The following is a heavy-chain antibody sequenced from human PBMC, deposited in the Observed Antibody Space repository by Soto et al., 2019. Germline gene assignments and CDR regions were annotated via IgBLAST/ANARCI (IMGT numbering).Heavy chain of an antibody. CDR3: TTDVEGGIAARTNDAFDI. J-gene: IGHJ3*02. CDR2: IKSKTDGGTT. Sequence: GGSLRLSCAASGFTFSNAWMSWVRQAPGKGLEWVGRIKSKTDGGTTDYAAPVKGRFTISRDDSKNTLYLQMNSLKTEDTAVYYCTTDVEGGIAARTNDAFDIWGQGTMVTVSS. CDR1: GFTFSNAW. V-gene: IGHV3-15*01. D-gene: IGHD6-6*01.